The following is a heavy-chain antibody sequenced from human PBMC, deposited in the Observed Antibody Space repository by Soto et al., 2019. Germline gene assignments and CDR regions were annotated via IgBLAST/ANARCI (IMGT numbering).Heavy chain of an antibody. CDR1: GFTFSSYG. V-gene: IGHV3-33*01. CDR3: ASDSGYDAGLDY. J-gene: IGHJ4*02. Sequence: QVQLVESGGGVVQPGRSLRLSCAASGFTFSSYGMHWVRQAPGKGLEWVAVIWYDGSNKYYADSVKGRFTISRDNSKNTLYLQMNSLRGEDTAVYYCASDSGYDAGLDYWGQGNLVTVSS. D-gene: IGHD5-12*01. CDR2: IWYDGSNK.